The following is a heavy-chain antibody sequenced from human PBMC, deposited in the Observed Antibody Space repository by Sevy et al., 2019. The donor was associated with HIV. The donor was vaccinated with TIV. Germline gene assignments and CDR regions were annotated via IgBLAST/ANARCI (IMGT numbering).Heavy chain of an antibody. CDR1: GLTLITTG. D-gene: IGHD3-16*01. Sequence: GGSLRLSCAASGLTLITTGMSWVRQAPGKGLEWVAGVTSDGTTYYADSVRDRFTVSRDNSKNTLYLQLNSLRADDTAVFYCAGGDTTMITDLDYWGQGTLVTVSS. CDR3: AGGDTTMITDLDY. J-gene: IGHJ4*02. V-gene: IGHV3-23*01. CDR2: VTSDGTT.